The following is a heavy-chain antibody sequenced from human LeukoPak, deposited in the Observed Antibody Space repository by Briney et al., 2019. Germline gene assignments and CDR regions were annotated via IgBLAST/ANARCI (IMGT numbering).Heavy chain of an antibody. D-gene: IGHD3-10*01. Sequence: ASVKVSCKASGYTFTGYYMHWVRQAPGQGLEWMGWINPNSGGTNYAQKFQGRVAMTRDTSISTAYMELSRLRSDDTAAYYCARDFLSGTLDYWGQGTLVTVSS. CDR3: ARDFLSGTLDY. CDR2: INPNSGGT. CDR1: GYTFTGYY. V-gene: IGHV1-2*02. J-gene: IGHJ4*02.